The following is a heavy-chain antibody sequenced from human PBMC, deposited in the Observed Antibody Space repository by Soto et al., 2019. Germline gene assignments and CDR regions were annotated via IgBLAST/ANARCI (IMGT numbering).Heavy chain of an antibody. CDR1: GFTFSSYS. D-gene: IGHD3-16*01. J-gene: IGHJ4*02. CDR3: AREPDYDYVWGSSGRLSTPAFDY. V-gene: IGHV3-21*01. Sequence: PGGSLRLSCAASGFTFSSYSMNWVRQAPGKGLEWVSSTSSSSSYIYYADSVKGRFTISRDNAKNSLYLQMNSLRAEDTAVYYCAREPDYDYVWGSSGRLSTPAFDYWGQGTLVTVSS. CDR2: TSSSSSYI.